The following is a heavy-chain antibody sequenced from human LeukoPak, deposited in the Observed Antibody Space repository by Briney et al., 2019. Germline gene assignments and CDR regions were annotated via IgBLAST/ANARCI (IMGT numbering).Heavy chain of an antibody. V-gene: IGHV3-23*01. CDR1: GFTFSSYA. Sequence: PGGSLRLSCAASGFTFSSYATSWVRQAPGKGLEWVSAISGSGGSTYYADSVKGRFTISRDNSKDTLYLQMNSLRAEDTAVYYCAKEGYDSSGYYPPNFDYWGQGTLVTVSS. D-gene: IGHD3-22*01. J-gene: IGHJ4*02. CDR3: AKEGYDSSGYYPPNFDY. CDR2: ISGSGGST.